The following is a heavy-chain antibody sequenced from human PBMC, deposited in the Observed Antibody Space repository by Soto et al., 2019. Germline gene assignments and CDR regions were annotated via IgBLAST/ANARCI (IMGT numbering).Heavy chain of an antibody. CDR2: INPSGGST. CDR3: ARDTAMIVVVTTAPYGMDV. Sequence: ASVKVSCKASGYTFTSYYMHWVRQAPGQGLEWMGIINPSGGSTSYAQKFQGRVTMTRDTSTSTVYMELSSLRSEDTAVYYCARDTAMIVVVTTAPYGMDVWGQGTTVTVSS. CDR1: GYTFTSYY. D-gene: IGHD3-22*01. J-gene: IGHJ6*02. V-gene: IGHV1-46*01.